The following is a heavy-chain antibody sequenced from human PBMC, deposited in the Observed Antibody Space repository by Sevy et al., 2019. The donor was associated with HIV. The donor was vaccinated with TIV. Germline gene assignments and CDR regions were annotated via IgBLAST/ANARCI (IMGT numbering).Heavy chain of an antibody. V-gene: IGHV1-8*03. Sequence: ASVKVSCKASGYTFTSYDINWVRQATGQGLEWMGWMNPNSGNTGYAQKFQGRVTITRNTSISTAYMELSSLRSEDTAGDYCARGGVRYTVTPFSLLRRTFTKQPYYFDYWGQGTLVTVSS. D-gene: IGHD4-17*01. CDR1: GYTFTSYD. J-gene: IGHJ4*02. CDR2: MNPNSGNT. CDR3: ARGGVRYTVTPFSLLRRTFTKQPYYFDY.